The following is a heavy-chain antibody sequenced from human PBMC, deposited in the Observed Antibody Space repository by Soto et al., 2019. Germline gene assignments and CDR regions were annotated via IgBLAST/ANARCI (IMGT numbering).Heavy chain of an antibody. CDR1: GGSISSYY. CDR3: ARASGYSYGVDY. CDR2: IYYSGST. J-gene: IGHJ4*02. Sequence: SETLSLTCTVSGGSISSYYWSWIRQPPGKGLEWIGYIYYSGSTNYNPSLKSRVTISVDTSKNQFSLKLSSVTAADTAVYYCARASGYSYGVDYWGQGTLVTVSS. V-gene: IGHV4-59*01. D-gene: IGHD5-18*01.